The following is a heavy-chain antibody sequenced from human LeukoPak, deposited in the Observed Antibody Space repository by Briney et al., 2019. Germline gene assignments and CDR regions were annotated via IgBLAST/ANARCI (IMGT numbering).Heavy chain of an antibody. CDR1: GGFVSSGSYY. J-gene: IGHJ4*02. CDR3: ARMYSSSWYLDY. V-gene: IGHV4-61*01. CDR2: IYYSGST. D-gene: IGHD6-13*01. Sequence: SETLSLTCTVSGGFVSSGSYYWSWIRHPPGKGLEWIGYIYYSGSTNYNPSLKSRVTISVDTSKNQFSLKLSSVTAADTAVYYCARMYSSSWYLDYWGQGTLVTVSS.